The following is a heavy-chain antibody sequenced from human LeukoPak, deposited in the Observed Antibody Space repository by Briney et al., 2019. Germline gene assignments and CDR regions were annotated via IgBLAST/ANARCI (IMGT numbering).Heavy chain of an antibody. V-gene: IGHV4-34*01. J-gene: IGHJ6*03. CDR1: GGSFSGYY. Sequence: PSETLSLTCAVYGGSFSGYYWSWIRQPPGKGLEWIGEINHSRSTNYNPSLKSRVTISVDTSKNQFSLKLSSVTAADTAVYYCARQLRRRITMVRGVIRAYYMDVWGKGTTVTISS. D-gene: IGHD3-10*01. CDR3: ARQLRRRITMVRGVIRAYYMDV. CDR2: INHSRST.